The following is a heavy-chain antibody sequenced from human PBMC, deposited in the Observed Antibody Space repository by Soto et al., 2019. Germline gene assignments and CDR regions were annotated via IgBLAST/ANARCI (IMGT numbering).Heavy chain of an antibody. Sequence: SETQSLTCAVYGGSFSGYYWSWIRQPPGKGLEWIGEINHSGSTNYNPSLKSRVTISVDTSKNQFSLKMSSVTAADTAVYYCARGKVSADYYYMDVWGKGTTVTVSS. CDR2: INHSGST. CDR3: ARGKVSADYYYMDV. CDR1: GGSFSGYY. D-gene: IGHD2-2*01. J-gene: IGHJ6*03. V-gene: IGHV4-34*01.